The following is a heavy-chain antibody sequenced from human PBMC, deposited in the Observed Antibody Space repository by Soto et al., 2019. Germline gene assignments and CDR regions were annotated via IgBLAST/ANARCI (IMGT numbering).Heavy chain of an antibody. D-gene: IGHD2-15*01. CDR2: INAGNGNT. CDR3: ARGPGGPDGPGDY. V-gene: IGHV1-3*01. Sequence: GASVKVSCKAYGYTFTRYAMHWVRQAPGQRLEWMGWINAGNGNTKYSQKFQGRVTITRDTSASKAYMELSSLRSEDTAVYYCARGPGGPDGPGDYWGQGTLVTVSS. J-gene: IGHJ4*02. CDR1: GYTFTRYA.